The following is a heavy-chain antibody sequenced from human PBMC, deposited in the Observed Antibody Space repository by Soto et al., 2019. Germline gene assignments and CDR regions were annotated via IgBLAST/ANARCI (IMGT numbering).Heavy chain of an antibody. J-gene: IGHJ6*02. D-gene: IGHD3-3*01. Sequence: SVKVSCKASGGTFSSYTISWVRQAPGQGLEWMGRIIPILGIANYAQKFQERVTITRDMSTSTAYMELSSLRSEDTAVYYCAAGGWGITIFGAVTQPKNYYYYGMDVWGQGTTVNVSS. V-gene: IGHV1-69*02. CDR1: GGTFSSYT. CDR2: IIPILGIA. CDR3: AAGGWGITIFGAVTQPKNYYYYGMDV.